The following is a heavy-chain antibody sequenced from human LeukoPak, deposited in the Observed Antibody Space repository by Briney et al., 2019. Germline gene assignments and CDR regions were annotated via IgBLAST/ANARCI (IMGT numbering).Heavy chain of an antibody. J-gene: IGHJ3*02. CDR1: GYTFTSYA. CDR3: ARRGAWYSSGWYVAFDI. CDR2: INTNTGNP. Sequence: ASVKVSCKASGYTFTSYAMNWVRQAPGQGLEWMGWINTNTGNPTYAQGFTGRFVFSLDTSVSTAYLQISSLKAEDTAVYYCARRGAWYSSGWYVAFDIWGQGTMVTVSS. V-gene: IGHV7-4-1*02. D-gene: IGHD6-19*01.